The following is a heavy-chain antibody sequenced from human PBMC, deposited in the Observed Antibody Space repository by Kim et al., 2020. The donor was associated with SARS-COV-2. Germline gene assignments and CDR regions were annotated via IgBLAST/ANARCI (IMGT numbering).Heavy chain of an antibody. V-gene: IGHV3-9*01. CDR2: ISWNSGSI. J-gene: IGHJ4*02. CDR1: GFTFDDYA. Sequence: GGSLRLSCAASGFTFDDYAMHWVRQAPGKGLEWVSGISWNSGSIGYADSVKGRFTISRDNAKNSLYLQMNSLRAEDTALYYCAKVWSMATGFDYWGQGTLVTVSS. D-gene: IGHD3-10*01. CDR3: AKVWSMATGFDY.